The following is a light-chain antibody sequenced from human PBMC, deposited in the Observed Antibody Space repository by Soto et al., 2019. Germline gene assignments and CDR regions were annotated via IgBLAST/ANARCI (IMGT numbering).Light chain of an antibody. CDR2: DAS. Sequence: DIQMTQSPSSLSASVGDRVTITCQASQDISNYLNWYQQKPGKAPMLLIYDASNLETGVPSRFSGSGSGTDFTFTISSLQPEDIATYYCQQYYNLPLTFGGGTKVEIK. CDR3: QQYYNLPLT. V-gene: IGKV1-33*01. CDR1: QDISNY. J-gene: IGKJ4*01.